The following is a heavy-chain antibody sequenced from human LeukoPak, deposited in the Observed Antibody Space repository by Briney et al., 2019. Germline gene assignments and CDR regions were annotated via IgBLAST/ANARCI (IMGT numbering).Heavy chain of an antibody. V-gene: IGHV3-30*03. CDR2: ISYDGSNK. D-gene: IGHD3-22*01. CDR1: GFTLSSYG. CDR3: AGYYYDSSGYYREY. Sequence: GGCLRLSCAASGFTLSSYGMHWVRQAPGKGLEWVAVISYDGSNKYYADSVKGRFTISRDNSRNTLYLQMNSLRAEDTAVYYCAGYYYDSSGYYREYWGQGTLVTVSS. J-gene: IGHJ4*02.